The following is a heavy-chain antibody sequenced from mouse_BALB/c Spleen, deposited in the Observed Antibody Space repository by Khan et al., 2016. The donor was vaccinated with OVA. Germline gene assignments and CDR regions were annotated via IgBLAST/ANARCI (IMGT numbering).Heavy chain of an antibody. Sequence: QVRLQQSGAELVRPGASVKLSCQTSGYIFTSYWIHWVKQRSGQGLEWIARIYPGTNNTYYNEKLKDKATLTADKSSSTVYMQLSSLKSEDSAVYFCAREEALYYFDYWGQGTTLTVSS. CDR1: GYIFTSYW. V-gene: IGHV1S132*01. CDR3: AREEALYYFDY. CDR2: IYPGTNNT. D-gene: IGHD3-2*02. J-gene: IGHJ2*01.